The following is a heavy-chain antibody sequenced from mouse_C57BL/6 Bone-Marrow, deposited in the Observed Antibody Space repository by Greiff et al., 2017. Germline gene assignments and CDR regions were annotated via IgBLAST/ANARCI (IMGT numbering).Heavy chain of an antibody. Sequence: VQLQQPGAELVKPGASVKLSCKASGYTFTSYWMHWVKQRPGQGLEWIGMIHPNSGSTNYNEKFKSKATLTVDKSSSTAYMQLSSLTSEDSAVYYCAYSNYVGYWYFEVWGTGTTVTVSS. CDR3: AYSNYVGYWYFEV. J-gene: IGHJ1*03. V-gene: IGHV1-64*01. CDR2: IHPNSGST. D-gene: IGHD2-5*01. CDR1: GYTFTSYW.